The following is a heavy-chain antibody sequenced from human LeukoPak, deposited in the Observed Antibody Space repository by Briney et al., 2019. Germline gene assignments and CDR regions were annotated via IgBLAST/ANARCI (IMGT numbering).Heavy chain of an antibody. CDR3: AKSGVAVAGPWDY. CDR2: ISGSGGST. CDR1: GFTFSSYG. V-gene: IGHV3-23*01. J-gene: IGHJ4*02. Sequence: GGSLRLSCAASGFTFSSYGMNWVRQAPGKGLEWVSAISGSGGSTYYADSVKGRFTISRDNSKNTLYLQMNSLRAEDTAVYYCAKSGVAVAGPWDYWGQGTLVTVSS. D-gene: IGHD6-19*01.